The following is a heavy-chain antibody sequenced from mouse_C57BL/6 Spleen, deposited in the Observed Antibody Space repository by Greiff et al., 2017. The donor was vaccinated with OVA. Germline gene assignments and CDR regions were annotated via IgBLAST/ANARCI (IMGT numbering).Heavy chain of an antibody. J-gene: IGHJ2*01. D-gene: IGHD4-1*01. CDR3: ARYWGDY. CDR1: GYAFSSSW. Sequence: VQLQQSGPELVKPGASAKISCKASGYAFSSSWMNWVKQRPGKGLEWIGRIYPGDGDTNYNGKFKGKATLTADKSSSTAYMQLSSLTSEDSAVYFCARYWGDYWGQGTTLTVSS. V-gene: IGHV1-82*01. CDR2: IYPGDGDT.